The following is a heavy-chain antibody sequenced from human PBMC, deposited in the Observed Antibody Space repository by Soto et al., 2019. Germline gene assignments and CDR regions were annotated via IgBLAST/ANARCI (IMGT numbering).Heavy chain of an antibody. Sequence: QVQLVQSGAAVKKPGASVKVSCKASGYTFTSYGISWVRQAPGQGLERMGWINPYNGNTNYAQKLQGRATMTTDTSTTTAYMELRSLRSDDTAVYYCARDLFGIDYWGQGTLVSVSS. CDR1: GYTFTSYG. V-gene: IGHV1-18*01. J-gene: IGHJ4*02. CDR2: INPYNGNT. CDR3: ARDLFGIDY. D-gene: IGHD3-16*01.